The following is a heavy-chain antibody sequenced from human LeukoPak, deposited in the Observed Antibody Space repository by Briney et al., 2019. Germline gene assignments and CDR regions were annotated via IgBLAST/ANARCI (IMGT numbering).Heavy chain of an antibody. Sequence: PGRSLRLSCAASGFIFSHYALHWVRQAPGKGLEWVAVIWSDGTNRYYGDSVKGRFSISRDDSQKRVFLQMNNLRADDTAVYYCARDAQRGFDYSNSLQYWGQGALVTVSS. CDR3: ARDAQRGFDYSNSLQY. D-gene: IGHD4-11*01. J-gene: IGHJ4*02. CDR2: IWSDGTNR. V-gene: IGHV3-33*01. CDR1: GFIFSHYA.